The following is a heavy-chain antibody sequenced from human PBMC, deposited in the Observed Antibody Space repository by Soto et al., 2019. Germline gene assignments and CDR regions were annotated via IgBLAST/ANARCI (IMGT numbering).Heavy chain of an antibody. V-gene: IGHV1-69*13. D-gene: IGHD1-26*01. CDR2: IIPIFGTA. CDR3: ARGGAYRYYYYGMDV. J-gene: IGHJ6*02. CDR1: GGTFSSYA. Sequence: SVKVSCKASGGTFSSYAISWVRQAPGQGLEWMGGIIPIFGTANYAQKFQGRVTITADESTSTAYMELSSLRSEDTAVYYCARGGAYRYYYYGMDVWGQGTTVTVSS.